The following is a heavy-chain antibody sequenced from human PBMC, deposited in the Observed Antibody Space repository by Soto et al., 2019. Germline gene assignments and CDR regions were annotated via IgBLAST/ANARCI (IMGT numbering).Heavy chain of an antibody. D-gene: IGHD1-26*01. Sequence: GGSLRLSCAASEFTFSSYSMNWVRQAPGKGLEWVSSISSSSSYIYYADSVKGRFTISRDNAKNSLYLQMNSLRAEDTAVYYCARDALPIREAFDIWGQGTMVTVSS. V-gene: IGHV3-21*01. CDR3: ARDALPIREAFDI. CDR1: EFTFSSYS. J-gene: IGHJ3*02. CDR2: ISSSSSYI.